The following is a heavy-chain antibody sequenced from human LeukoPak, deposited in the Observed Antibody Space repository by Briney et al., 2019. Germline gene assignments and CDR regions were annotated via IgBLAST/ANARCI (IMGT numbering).Heavy chain of an antibody. V-gene: IGHV4-59*12. J-gene: IGHJ5*02. D-gene: IGHD3-10*01. Sequence: SETLSLTCTVSGGSISSYYWSWIRQPPGKGLEWIGYIYHSGNTYYYPSLKSRVSISIDRSKNQFSLRLSSVTAADTAVYYCARKEVSGGHWFAPWGQGTLVTVSS. CDR3: ARKEVSGGHWFAP. CDR1: GGSISSYY. CDR2: IYHSGNT.